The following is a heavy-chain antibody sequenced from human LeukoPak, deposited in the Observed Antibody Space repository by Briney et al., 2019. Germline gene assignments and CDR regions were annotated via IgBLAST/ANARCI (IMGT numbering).Heavy chain of an antibody. CDR1: GFIFSNYG. D-gene: IGHD3-10*01. Sequence: PGGSLRLSCTGSGFIFSNYGMHWVRQAPGKGLEWVAVISHNASTEYYADSVKGRFTVSRDNAKNSLYLQMNSLRAEDTAVYYCAKDTDWRSSADYWGQGTLVTVSS. CDR3: AKDTDWRSSADY. CDR2: ISHNASTE. V-gene: IGHV3-30*18. J-gene: IGHJ4*02.